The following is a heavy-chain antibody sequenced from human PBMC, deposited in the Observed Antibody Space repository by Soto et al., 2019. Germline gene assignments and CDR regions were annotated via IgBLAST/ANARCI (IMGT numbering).Heavy chain of an antibody. V-gene: IGHV4-4*02. CDR1: GGSISSSNW. J-gene: IGHJ5*02. Sequence: QVQLQESGPGLVKPSGTLSLTCAVSGGSISSSNWWSWVRQPPGKGLEGIGEIYHSGSTNYNPSLKIRGTISVDTSKNQFSLKLRSVTAADTAVYYCASSIAVAGTEWFDPWGQGTLVTVSS. CDR2: IYHSGST. D-gene: IGHD6-19*01. CDR3: ASSIAVAGTEWFDP.